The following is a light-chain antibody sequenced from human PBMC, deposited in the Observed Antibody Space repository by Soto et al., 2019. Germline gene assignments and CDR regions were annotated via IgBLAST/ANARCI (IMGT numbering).Light chain of an antibody. V-gene: IGLV2-14*01. CDR2: EVS. J-gene: IGLJ1*01. CDR1: SSDVGGYNQ. Sequence: QSVLTQPASVSGSPGQSITISCTGTSSDVGGYNQVSWYQHHPGRAPRLIIYEVSNRPSGVSNRFSGSKSGSTASLTISGLQAEDEADYYCSSYTTTNTYVFGPGTKVTVL. CDR3: SSYTTTNTYV.